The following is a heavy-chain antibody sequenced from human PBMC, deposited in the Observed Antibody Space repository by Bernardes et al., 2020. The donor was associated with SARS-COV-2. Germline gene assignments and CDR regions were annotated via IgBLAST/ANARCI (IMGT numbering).Heavy chain of an antibody. CDR2: IYTSGST. V-gene: IGHV4-4*07. CDR3: ARVIAVAGLGTNWFDP. CDR1: GGSISSYY. Sequence: SETLSLTCTVSGGSISSYYWSWIRQPAGKGLEWIGRIYTSGSTNYNPSLKSRVTMSVDTSKNQFSLKLSSVTAADTAVYYCARVIAVAGLGTNWFDPWGQGTLVTVSS. D-gene: IGHD6-19*01. J-gene: IGHJ5*02.